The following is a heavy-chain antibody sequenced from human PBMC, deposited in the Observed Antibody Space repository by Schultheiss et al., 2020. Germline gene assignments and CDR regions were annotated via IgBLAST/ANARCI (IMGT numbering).Heavy chain of an antibody. CDR3: AKAYCSGGSCYSLDL. Sequence: GGSLRLSCAASGFTFSSYAMSWVRQAPGKGLEWVSAISGSGGSTYYADSGKGRFTISRDNSENTLYLHMNSLRAEDTAVYYCAKAYCSGGSCYSLDLWGQGTLVTVSS. CDR2: ISGSGGST. CDR1: GFTFSSYA. J-gene: IGHJ5*02. D-gene: IGHD2-15*01. V-gene: IGHV3-23*01.